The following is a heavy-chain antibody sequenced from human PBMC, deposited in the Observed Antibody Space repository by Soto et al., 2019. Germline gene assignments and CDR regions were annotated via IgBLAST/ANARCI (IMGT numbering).Heavy chain of an antibody. V-gene: IGHV4-59*02. Sequence: SETLSLTCTVSGGSVSSSYWTWIRQPPGKGLEWIGYLYKSGSTNYNPSLKGRVTISVDTSKNQFSLRLSSVTAADTAVYYCAKKYCTSTSCIDAFDIWGXGTMVTVSS. D-gene: IGHD2-2*01. CDR2: LYKSGST. CDR1: GGSVSSSY. CDR3: AKKYCTSTSCIDAFDI. J-gene: IGHJ3*02.